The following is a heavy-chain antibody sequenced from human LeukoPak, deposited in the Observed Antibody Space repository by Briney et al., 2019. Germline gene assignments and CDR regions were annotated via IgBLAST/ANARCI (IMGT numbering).Heavy chain of an antibody. V-gene: IGHV4-4*07. CDR3: ARCLNTYYYDNSGYSPEHYYMDV. D-gene: IGHD3-22*01. CDR1: GDSNSNYY. CDR2: IYASGSS. Sequence: SETLSLTCTVSGDSNSNYYWSWVRQPAGKGLEWIGRIYASGSSNYNPSLKSRITMSVDTSKNQFSLKLSSVTAADTAVYYCARCLNTYYYDNSGYSPEHYYMDVWGKGTTVIVSS. J-gene: IGHJ6*03.